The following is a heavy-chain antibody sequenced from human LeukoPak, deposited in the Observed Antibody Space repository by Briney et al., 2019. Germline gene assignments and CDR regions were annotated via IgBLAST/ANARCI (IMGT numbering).Heavy chain of an antibody. CDR2: IYYSGST. CDR1: GGSISSDY. J-gene: IGHJ4*02. D-gene: IGHD6-13*01. V-gene: IGHV4-59*01. Sequence: SETLSLTCTVSGGSISSDYWSWIRQPPGKGLEWIGYIYYSGSTNYDPSLKSRVTISVDTSKNQFSLKLSSVTAADTAVYYCARGRRVSAAAAKYYLDYWGQGTLVTVSS. CDR3: ARGRRVSAAAAKYYLDY.